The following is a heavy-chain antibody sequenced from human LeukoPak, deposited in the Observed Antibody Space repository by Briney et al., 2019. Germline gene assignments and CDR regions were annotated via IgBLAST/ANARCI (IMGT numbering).Heavy chain of an antibody. CDR3: VRRTTGEYYFDY. J-gene: IGHJ4*02. CDR1: GYSFTSYW. Sequence: GESLKISRKGSGYSFTSYWIGWVRQMPGRGLEWVGIIYPGDSDIRYSPSFQGQVNISADKSISTAYLQWGSLKASDTAMYYCVRRTTGEYYFDYWGQGTLVIVSS. CDR2: IYPGDSDI. V-gene: IGHV5-51*01. D-gene: IGHD7-27*01.